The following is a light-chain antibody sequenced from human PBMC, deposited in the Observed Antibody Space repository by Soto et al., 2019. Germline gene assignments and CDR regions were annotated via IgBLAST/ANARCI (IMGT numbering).Light chain of an antibody. CDR1: QSVSSSY. Sequence: PSFSSRERATLSCMASQSVSSSYLAWYQQKPGQAPRLLIYGASSRATGIPDRFSGSGSWTDFTLTFSRLEPAQYSGYYSLPYCSSTTFAQGTRLEIK. J-gene: IGKJ5*01. V-gene: IGKV3-20*01. CDR2: GAS. CDR3: LPYCSSTT.